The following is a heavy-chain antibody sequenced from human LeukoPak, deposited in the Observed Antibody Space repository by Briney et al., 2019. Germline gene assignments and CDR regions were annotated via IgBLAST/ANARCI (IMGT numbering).Heavy chain of an antibody. CDR2: ISAYNGNT. V-gene: IGHV1-18*01. D-gene: IGHD6-6*01. J-gene: IGHJ3*02. CDR1: GYTFTSYG. CDR3: ACLIEYSSSRVRTDDAFDI. Sequence: GASVKVSCKASGYTFTSYGISWVRQAPGQGLEWMGWISAYNGNTNYAQKLQGRVTMTTDTSTSTAYMELRSLRSDDTAVYYCACLIEYSSSRVRTDDAFDIWGQGTMVTVSS.